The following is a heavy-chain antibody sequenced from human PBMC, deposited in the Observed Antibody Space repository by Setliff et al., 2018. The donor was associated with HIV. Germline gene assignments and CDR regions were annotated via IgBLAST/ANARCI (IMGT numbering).Heavy chain of an antibody. V-gene: IGHV3-23*01. CDR1: GLTLSNSA. Sequence: LRLSCAASGLTLSNSAMTWVRQKPWRGLEWVSLIQSGGIIYYADSVKGRFTISRDNSNNTLSLQMNSLRAEDTAVYYCAKGLGSSSWYLTHYWGQGTLVTVSS. J-gene: IGHJ4*02. CDR2: IQSGGII. D-gene: IGHD6-13*01. CDR3: AKGLGSSSWYLTHY.